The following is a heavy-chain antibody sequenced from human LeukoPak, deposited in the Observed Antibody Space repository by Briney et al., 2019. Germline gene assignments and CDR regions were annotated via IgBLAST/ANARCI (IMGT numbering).Heavy chain of an antibody. J-gene: IGHJ4*02. CDR1: GGSFSGYY. V-gene: IGHV4-59*12. Sequence: SETLSLTCAVYGGSFSGYYWSWIRQPPGKGLEWIGYIYYSGSTNYNPSLKSRVTISVDTSKNQFSLKLSSVTAADTAVYYCARGISAYSSSFNPGRRYFDYWGQGTLVTVSS. CDR3: ARGISAYSSSFNPGRRYFDY. CDR2: IYYSGST. D-gene: IGHD6-6*01.